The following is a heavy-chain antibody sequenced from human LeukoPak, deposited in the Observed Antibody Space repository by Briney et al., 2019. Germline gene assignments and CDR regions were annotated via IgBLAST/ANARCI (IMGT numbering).Heavy chain of an antibody. CDR1: GFTFSGYW. CDR2: IKQDESEK. Sequence: TGGSLRLSCAASGFTFSGYWMSWVRQAPGKGLEWVANIKQDESEKYYVDSVKGRFTISRDNAKNSLYLQMNSLRAEDTAVYYCARGTYYYDYWGQGTLVTVSS. CDR3: ARGTYYYDY. J-gene: IGHJ4*02. V-gene: IGHV3-7*01. D-gene: IGHD3-16*01.